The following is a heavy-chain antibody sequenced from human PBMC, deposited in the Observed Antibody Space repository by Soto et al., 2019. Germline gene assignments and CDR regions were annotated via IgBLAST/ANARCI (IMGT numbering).Heavy chain of an antibody. J-gene: IGHJ5*02. CDR2: IYYSGST. Sequence: SETLSLTCTVSGGSISSSSYYWGWIRQPPGKGLEWIGSIYYSGSTYYNPSLKSRVTISVDTSKNQFSLKLSSVTAADTAVYYCARQRHSSGWNRVYNWFDPWGQGTLVTVSS. V-gene: IGHV4-39*01. D-gene: IGHD6-19*01. CDR1: GGSISSSSYY. CDR3: ARQRHSSGWNRVYNWFDP.